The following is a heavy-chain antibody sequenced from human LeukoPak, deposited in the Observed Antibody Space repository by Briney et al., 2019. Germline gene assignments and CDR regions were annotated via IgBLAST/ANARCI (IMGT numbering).Heavy chain of an antibody. D-gene: IGHD6-6*01. CDR1: GYTFTGYY. CDR3: ARGDSSLLAFDY. Sequence: GASVKVSCKASGYTFTGYYMHWVQQAPGQGLEWMGRINPNSGGTNYAQKFQGRVTMTRDASISTAYMELSRLRSDDTAVYYCARGDSSLLAFDYWGQGTLVTVSS. CDR2: INPNSGGT. V-gene: IGHV1-2*06. J-gene: IGHJ4*02.